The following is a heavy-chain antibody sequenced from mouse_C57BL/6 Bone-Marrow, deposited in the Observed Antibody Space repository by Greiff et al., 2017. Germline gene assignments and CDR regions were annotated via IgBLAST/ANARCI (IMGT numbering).Heavy chain of an antibody. V-gene: IGHV14-3*01. CDR1: GFNIKNTY. CDR3: ARSYYGSSPWFAY. D-gene: IGHD1-1*01. Sequence: VQLQQSVAELVRPGASVKLSCTASGFNIKNTYMHWVKQRPEQGLEWIGRIDPANGNTKYAPKFQGKATITADTSSNTAYLQLSSLTAEDTAIYYCARSYYGSSPWFAYWGQGTLVTVSA. CDR2: IDPANGNT. J-gene: IGHJ3*01.